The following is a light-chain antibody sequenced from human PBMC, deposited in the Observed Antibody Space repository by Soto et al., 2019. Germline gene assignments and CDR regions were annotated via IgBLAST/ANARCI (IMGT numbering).Light chain of an antibody. V-gene: IGLV2-11*01. CDR3: CSYAGSYRYV. Sequence: QSALTQPRSVSLPPGQSVTISCTGTSSDVGGYNYVSWYQQHPGKAPKLMIYDVSKRPSGVPDRFSGSKSGNTASLTISGLQAEDEADYYCCSYAGSYRYVFGTGTKVTVL. J-gene: IGLJ1*01. CDR1: SSDVGGYNY. CDR2: DVS.